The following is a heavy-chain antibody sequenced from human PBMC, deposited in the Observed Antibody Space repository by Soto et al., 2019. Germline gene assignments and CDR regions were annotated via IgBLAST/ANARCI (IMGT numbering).Heavy chain of an antibody. CDR2: INHNSGDT. J-gene: IGHJ4*02. D-gene: IGHD5-18*01. V-gene: IGHV1-2*04. CDR3: ARGGYTYGYGLDY. CDR1: GYTFTAYY. Sequence: QVQLVQSGAEVKKLGASVKVSCKASGYTFTAYYIHWVRQAPGQGLEWVGWINHNSGDTNYAQRFQGWVTMTGYTSVSTAYMDLTRLRSDDTAVYYCARGGYTYGYGLDYWGQGSLVTVSS.